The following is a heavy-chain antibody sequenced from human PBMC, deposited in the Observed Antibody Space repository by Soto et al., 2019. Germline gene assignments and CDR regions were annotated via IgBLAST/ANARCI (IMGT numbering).Heavy chain of an antibody. V-gene: IGHV1-69*13. J-gene: IGHJ5*02. D-gene: IGHD6-13*01. CDR3: ARDHGAAAGTRWFDP. CDR2: IIPIFGTA. Sequence: GASVKVSCKASGGTFSSYAISWLRQAPGQGLEWMGGIIPIFGTANYAQKFQGRVTITADESTSTAYMELSSLRSEDTAVYYCARDHGAAAGTRWFDPWGQGTLVTVSS. CDR1: GGTFSSYA.